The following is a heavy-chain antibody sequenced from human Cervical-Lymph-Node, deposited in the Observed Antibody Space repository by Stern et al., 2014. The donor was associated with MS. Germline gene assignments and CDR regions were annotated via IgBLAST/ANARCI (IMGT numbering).Heavy chain of an antibody. CDR1: GFTFSTYA. V-gene: IGHV3-30-3*01. CDR3: ARGGRGVGLEY. CDR2: VSYDGTQR. Sequence: VQLVESGVGVVQPGRSLSLSCVASGFTFSTYAMHWVRQAPGKGLEWVAFVSYDGTQRTPTASVKARFTISRDNSKNTLYLHMNSLRDEDTAVYFCARGGRGVGLEYWGQGALVTVSS. D-gene: IGHD3-10*01. J-gene: IGHJ4*02.